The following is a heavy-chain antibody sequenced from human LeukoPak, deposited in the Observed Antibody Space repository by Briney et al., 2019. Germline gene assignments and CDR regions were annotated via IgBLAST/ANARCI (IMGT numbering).Heavy chain of an antibody. J-gene: IGHJ5*02. V-gene: IGHV1-69*05. CDR2: IIPIFGTA. CDR1: GGTFSSYA. Sequence: ASVKVSCKASGGTFSSYAISWVRQAPGQGLEWMGGIIPIFGTANYAQKFQGRVTITTDESTSTAYMELRSLRSDDTAVYYCARSRITIFGVNWFDPWGQGTLVTVSS. CDR3: ARSRITIFGVNWFDP. D-gene: IGHD3-3*01.